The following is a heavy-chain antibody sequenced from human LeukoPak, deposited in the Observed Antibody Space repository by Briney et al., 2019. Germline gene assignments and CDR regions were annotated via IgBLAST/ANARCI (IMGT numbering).Heavy chain of an antibody. CDR1: GYTFTSYG. V-gene: IGHV1-18*01. CDR3: ARYYIAVAGREDFDY. Sequence: ASVKVSCKASGYTFTSYGISWVRQAPGQGLERMGWISAYNGNTNYAQKLQGRVTMTTDTSTSTAYMELRSLRSDDTAVYYCARYYIAVAGREDFDYWGQGTLVTVSS. J-gene: IGHJ4*02. D-gene: IGHD6-19*01. CDR2: ISAYNGNT.